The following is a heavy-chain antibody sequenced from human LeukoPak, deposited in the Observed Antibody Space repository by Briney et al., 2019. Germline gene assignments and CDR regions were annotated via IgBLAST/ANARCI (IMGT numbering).Heavy chain of an antibody. D-gene: IGHD6-19*01. CDR2: INHSGST. Sequence: SETLSLTCAVYGGSFSGYYWSWIRQPPGKGLEWIGEINHSGSTNYNPSLKSRVTISVDTSKNQFSLKLSSVTAADTAVYYCARDPRTMGWYDYWGQGTLVTVSS. CDR3: ARDPRTMGWYDY. V-gene: IGHV4-34*01. CDR1: GGSFSGYY. J-gene: IGHJ4*02.